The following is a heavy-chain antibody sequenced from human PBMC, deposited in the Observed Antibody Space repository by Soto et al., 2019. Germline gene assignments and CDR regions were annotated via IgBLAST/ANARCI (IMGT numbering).Heavy chain of an antibody. CDR3: ARGGYYYYGMDV. Sequence: ASVKVSCKASGYTFTSYDINWVRQATGQGLEWMGWMNPNSGNTGYAQKFQGRVTMTRNTSISTAYMELSSLRSEDTAVYYCARGGYYYYGMDVWGQGTKVTVSS. V-gene: IGHV1-8*01. CDR2: MNPNSGNT. CDR1: GYTFTSYD. J-gene: IGHJ6*02.